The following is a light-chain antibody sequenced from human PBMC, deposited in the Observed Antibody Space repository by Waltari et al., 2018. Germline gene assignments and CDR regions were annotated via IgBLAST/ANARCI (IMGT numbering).Light chain of an antibody. CDR1: SSAFVGYNF. Sequence: QSALTQPRSVSGSPGQSVTISCTGTSSAFVGYNFVSWYQQHPGNVPKIMIYDVSERPSGVPDRFSGSKSGNTASLTISGLQAEDEADYYCCSYAGSYVVFGGGTKLTVL. J-gene: IGLJ2*01. CDR2: DVS. V-gene: IGLV2-11*01. CDR3: CSYAGSYVV.